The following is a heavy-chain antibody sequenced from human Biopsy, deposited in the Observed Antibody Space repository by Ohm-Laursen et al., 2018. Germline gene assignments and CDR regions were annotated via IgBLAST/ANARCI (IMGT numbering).Heavy chain of an antibody. V-gene: IGHV4-4*07. CDR1: GGSLSSYY. CDR3: ARWTPEYDSSRYYLDAFDI. CDR2: IYSSGST. D-gene: IGHD3-22*01. J-gene: IGHJ3*02. Sequence: TLSLTCAVSGGSLSSYYWSWIRQPAGKGLEWIGRIYSSGSTNYNPSLKSRVALSMDTSKRQFSLKLSFVTAADTAVYYCARWTPEYDSSRYYLDAFDIWGQGTKVTVSS.